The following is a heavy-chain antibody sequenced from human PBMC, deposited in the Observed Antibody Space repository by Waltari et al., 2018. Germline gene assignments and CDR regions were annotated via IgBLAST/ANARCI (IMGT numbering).Heavy chain of an antibody. CDR3: ARDYYYDSNGDYCHFEY. CDR1: GYTFTSYD. Sequence: QVQLVQSGAEVKKPGASVKVSCKASGYTFTSYDINWVRQATGQGLEWMGWMNPNSGNTGYGQKFQGRVTMTMNTSISTAYMGLSSLRSENTAVYYCARDYYYDSNGDYCHFEYWGQGTLVTVSS. J-gene: IGHJ4*02. V-gene: IGHV1-8*01. CDR2: MNPNSGNT. D-gene: IGHD3-22*01.